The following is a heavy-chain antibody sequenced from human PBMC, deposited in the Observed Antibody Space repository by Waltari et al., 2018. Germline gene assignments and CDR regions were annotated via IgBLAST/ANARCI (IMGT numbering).Heavy chain of an antibody. J-gene: IGHJ4*02. CDR3: AGEPEDGIAAAGDY. D-gene: IGHD6-13*01. V-gene: IGHV4-4*07. Sequence: QVQLQESGPGLVKPSETLSLTCTVSGGSIRSYYWSWIRQPAGKGLEWIGRIYTSGSTNYNPSLKSRVTMSVDTSKNQFSLKLSSVTAADTAVYYCAGEPEDGIAAAGDYWGQGTLVTVSS. CDR1: GGSIRSYY. CDR2: IYTSGST.